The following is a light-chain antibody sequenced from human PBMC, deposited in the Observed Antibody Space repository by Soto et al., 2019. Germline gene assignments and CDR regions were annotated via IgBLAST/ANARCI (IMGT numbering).Light chain of an antibody. CDR1: QGIVSY. Sequence: DIQLTQSPSFLSASLGDRVTIPCRASQGIVSYLAWYQQKPGKAPRLLIYAASTLQSGVPSRFSGSGSDTEFTLTISSLQPEDFATYYCQQLNNYPLTFGGGTKVDI. V-gene: IGKV1-9*01. J-gene: IGKJ4*01. CDR2: AAS. CDR3: QQLNNYPLT.